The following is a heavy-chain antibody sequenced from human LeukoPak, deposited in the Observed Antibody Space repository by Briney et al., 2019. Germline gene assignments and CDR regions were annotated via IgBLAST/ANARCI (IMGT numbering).Heavy chain of an antibody. CDR3: ARHGGYYNWFDP. D-gene: IGHD3-22*01. V-gene: IGHV4-31*03. J-gene: IGHJ5*02. Sequence: PSQTLSLTCTVSGGSISSGGYYWSWIGQHPGKGLEWIGYIYYSGSTYYNPSLKSRVTISVDTSKNQFSLKLSSVTAADTAVYYCARHGGYYNWFDPWGQGTLVTVSS. CDR2: IYYSGST. CDR1: GGSISSGGYY.